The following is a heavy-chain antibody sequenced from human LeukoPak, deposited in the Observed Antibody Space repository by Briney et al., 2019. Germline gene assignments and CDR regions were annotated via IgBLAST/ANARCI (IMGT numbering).Heavy chain of an antibody. CDR1: GGSMSSGGYS. Sequence: PSETLSLTCAVSGGSMSSGGYSWSWIRQPPGKGLEWIGYIYHSGSTYYNPSLKSRVTISIDRSKNQFSLNLSSVTAADTAVYYRARGPQYAFDIWGQGTMVTVSS. CDR3: ARGPQYAFDI. CDR2: IYHSGST. V-gene: IGHV4-30-2*01. J-gene: IGHJ3*02.